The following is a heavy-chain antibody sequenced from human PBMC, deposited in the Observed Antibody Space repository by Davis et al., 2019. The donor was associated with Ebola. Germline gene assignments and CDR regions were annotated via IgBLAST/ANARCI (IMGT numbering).Heavy chain of an antibody. CDR1: GYTFTGYY. J-gene: IGHJ5*02. D-gene: IGHD2-21*01. V-gene: IGHV1-2*04. CDR2: INPNSGGT. CDR3: ARALLLDWFDP. Sequence: AASVKVSCKASGYTFTGYYMHWVRQAPGQGLEWMGWINPNSGGTNYAQKFQGWVTMTRDTSISTAYMELSRLRSDDTAVYYCARALLLDWFDPWGQGILVTVSS.